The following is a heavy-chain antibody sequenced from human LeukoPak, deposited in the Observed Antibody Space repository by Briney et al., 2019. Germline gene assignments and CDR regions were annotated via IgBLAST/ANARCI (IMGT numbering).Heavy chain of an antibody. J-gene: IGHJ4*02. CDR2: IYYSGST. CDR1: GGSISSYY. D-gene: IGHD3-10*01. Sequence: PSETLSLTCTVSGGSISSYYWSWIRQPPGKGLEWIGYIYYSGSTNYNPSLKSRVTISVDTSKNQFSLKLSSVTAADTAVYYCARQPPPGQYGSGSYKPGKFDYWGQGTLVTVSS. CDR3: ARQPPPGQYGSGSYKPGKFDY. V-gene: IGHV4-59*08.